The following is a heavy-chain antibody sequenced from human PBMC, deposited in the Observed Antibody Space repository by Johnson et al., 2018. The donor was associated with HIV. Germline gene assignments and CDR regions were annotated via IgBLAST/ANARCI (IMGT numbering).Heavy chain of an antibody. Sequence: QMLLVESGGGVVQPGRSLRLSCAASGFTFSSYGMHWVRQAPGKGLEWVAVISYDGSNQYYADSVKGRFTISRDNAKSSLYLQMNSLRVEDTAIYYCARRMVVGYHALDFWGQGTVVSVPS. V-gene: IGHV3-30*19. CDR2: ISYDGSNQ. D-gene: IGHD2-21*01. CDR3: ARRMVVGYHALDF. J-gene: IGHJ3*01. CDR1: GFTFSSYG.